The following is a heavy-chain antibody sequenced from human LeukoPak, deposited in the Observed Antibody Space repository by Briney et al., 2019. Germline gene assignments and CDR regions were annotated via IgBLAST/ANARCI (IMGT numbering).Heavy chain of an antibody. J-gene: IGHJ4*02. D-gene: IGHD3-10*01. CDR1: TGSITSGRYY. V-gene: IGHV4-61*02. Sequence: SETLSLTCTVSTGSITSGRYYWSWIRQPAGKGLEWIGRISSSGSTNYNPSLKSRVTTSLDTSKSQFSLRLSSVTAADTAVYYCARWGVWASSYYLDYWGQGTLVTVSS. CDR2: ISSSGST. CDR3: ARWGVWASSYYLDY.